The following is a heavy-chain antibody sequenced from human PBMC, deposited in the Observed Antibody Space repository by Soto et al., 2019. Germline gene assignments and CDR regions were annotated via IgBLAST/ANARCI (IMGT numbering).Heavy chain of an antibody. J-gene: IGHJ4*02. CDR3: ASRSRWWHLYYFDS. CDR1: GYTFTSYD. V-gene: IGHV1-8*01. D-gene: IGHD2-8*02. Sequence: QVQLVQSGAEVKKPGASVKVSCKASGYTFTSYDINWVRQATGQGLEWMGWMNPNSGNTGYAQKFQGRVTMTRNTSISTAYMELSSLRSEATAVYYCASRSRWWHLYYFDSWGQGTLVTVSS. CDR2: MNPNSGNT.